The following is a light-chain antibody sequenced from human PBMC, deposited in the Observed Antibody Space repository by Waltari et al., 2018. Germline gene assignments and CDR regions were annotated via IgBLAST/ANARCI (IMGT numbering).Light chain of an antibody. V-gene: IGKV1-39*01. Sequence: DIQMTQSPSSLSASVGDRVAITCRASHSITTYLNWYQQKPGKAPNLRIYAASSLQSGVPSRFSGSGSGTEFTLTISSLRPEDVATYYCQQTNTVPLTFGGGTKVEIK. CDR1: HSITTY. CDR3: QQTNTVPLT. J-gene: IGKJ4*01. CDR2: AAS.